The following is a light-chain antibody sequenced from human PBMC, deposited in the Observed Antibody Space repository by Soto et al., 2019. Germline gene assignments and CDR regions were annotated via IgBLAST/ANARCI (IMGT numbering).Light chain of an antibody. Sequence: QSVLTQAPSVSGAPGQRITISCAGSSSNIGGGYEVHWYQQLPRTAPKLLIYDNNHRPSGVPDRFSGSKSGTSASLAITGLQAEDEADYYCQSYDSSLSASVFGGGTQLTVL. CDR1: SSNIGGGYE. V-gene: IGLV1-40*01. J-gene: IGLJ3*02. CDR2: DNN. CDR3: QSYDSSLSASV.